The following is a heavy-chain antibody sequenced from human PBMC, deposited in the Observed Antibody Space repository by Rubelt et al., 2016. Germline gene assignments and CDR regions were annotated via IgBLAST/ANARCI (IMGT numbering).Heavy chain of an antibody. CDR2: IYYSGST. J-gene: IGHJ4*02. CDR1: GGSISSSSYY. CDR3: ARSPRIVGATTDYFDY. V-gene: IGHV4-39*01. D-gene: IGHD1-26*01. Sequence: QLQLQESGPGLVKPSETLSLSCTVSGGSISSSSYYWGWIRQSPGKGLEWIGYIYYSGSTYYYPSLKRRVTISVDTSKNQFSLKLSSVTAADTAVYYCARSPRIVGATTDYFDYWGQGTLVTVSS.